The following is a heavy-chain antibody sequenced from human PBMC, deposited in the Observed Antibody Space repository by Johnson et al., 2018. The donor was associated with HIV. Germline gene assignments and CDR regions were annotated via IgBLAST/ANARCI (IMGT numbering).Heavy chain of an antibody. J-gene: IGHJ3*01. V-gene: IGHV3-23*04. CDR1: GFTFSSYA. CDR2: ISGSGGST. D-gene: IGHD3-10*01. CDR3: TRDRDGVGVS. Sequence: VELVESGGGVVQPGRSLRLSCAASGFTFSSYAMSWVRQAPGKGLEWVSAISGSGGSTYYADSVKGRFTISRDNSKNTLYLQMSSRKTEDTAVYYCTRDRDGVGVSWGQGTMVTVSS.